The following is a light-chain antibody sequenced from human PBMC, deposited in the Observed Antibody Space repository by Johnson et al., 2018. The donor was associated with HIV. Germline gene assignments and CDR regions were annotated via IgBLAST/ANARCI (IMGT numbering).Light chain of an antibody. V-gene: IGLV1-51*01. CDR2: DNN. Sequence: QSVLTQPPSVSAAPGQKVTISCSGSSSNIGNSYVSWYQQLPVTAPKLLIYDNNKRPSGIPDRFSGSKSGTSATLGITGLQTGDEADDYCGTWGGVFGTGAKGTVL. CDR1: SSNIGNSY. J-gene: IGLJ1*01. CDR3: GTWGGV.